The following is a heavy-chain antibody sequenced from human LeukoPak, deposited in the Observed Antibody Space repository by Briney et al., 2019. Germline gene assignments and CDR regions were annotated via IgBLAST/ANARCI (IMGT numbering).Heavy chain of an antibody. V-gene: IGHV3-23*01. CDR1: GFTFTNYA. Sequence: GGSLRLSCAASGFTFTNYAMSWVRQAPGKGLEWVSTISGSGDSTYYADPVKGRFTMSRDTSKNTLYLQMNSLRADDTAVYHCAKAGGRYCSSATCNRYDYWGQGALVIVSS. CDR2: ISGSGDST. CDR3: AKAGGRYCSSATCNRYDY. J-gene: IGHJ4*02. D-gene: IGHD2-2*02.